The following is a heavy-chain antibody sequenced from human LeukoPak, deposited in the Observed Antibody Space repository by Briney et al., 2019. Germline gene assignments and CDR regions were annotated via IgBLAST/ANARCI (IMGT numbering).Heavy chain of an antibody. CDR3: ARDRSGYDYASFLY. J-gene: IGHJ4*02. Sequence: SETLSLTCAVYGVSFSGYYWSWIRQPPGKGLEWIGSIYYSGSTYYNPSLKSRVTISMDKSKNQISLKMSSVTAADTAMYYCARDRSGYDYASFLYWGQGTLVTVSS. D-gene: IGHD5-12*01. V-gene: IGHV4-34*01. CDR1: GVSFSGYY. CDR2: IYYSGST.